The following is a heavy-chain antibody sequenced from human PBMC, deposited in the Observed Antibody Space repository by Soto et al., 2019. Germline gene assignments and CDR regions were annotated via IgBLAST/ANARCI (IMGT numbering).Heavy chain of an antibody. Sequence: SETLSLTCTVSGGSISSGAFSWSWIRQPPGMGLEWIGYIYHSGSTYYIPSLRSRVAISMDRAKNQFSLHLSSVTAEDTAVYFCARVRYSDNWHGLIDFWGLGTLVT. J-gene: IGHJ4*02. CDR2: IYHSGST. CDR3: ARVRYSDNWHGLIDF. D-gene: IGHD4-4*01. CDR1: GGSISSGAFS. V-gene: IGHV4-30-2*01.